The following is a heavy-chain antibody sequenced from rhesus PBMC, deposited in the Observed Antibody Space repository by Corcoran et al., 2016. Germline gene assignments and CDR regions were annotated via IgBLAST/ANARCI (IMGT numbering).Heavy chain of an antibody. V-gene: IGHV4-122*02. CDR3: ARFCTGSGCSSYGLDS. CDR2: ISLSGST. D-gene: IGHD2-21*01. Sequence: QVQLQESGPGLVKPSETLSLTCAVSGGSIRSSYSSWSWIRQAPGKGLEGVGYISLSGSTTYNPSLKSRVTSSRDTSKNQFSLKLSSVTAADTAVYYCARFCTGSGCSSYGLDSWGQGVVVTVSS. CDR1: GGSIRSSYSS. J-gene: IGHJ6*01.